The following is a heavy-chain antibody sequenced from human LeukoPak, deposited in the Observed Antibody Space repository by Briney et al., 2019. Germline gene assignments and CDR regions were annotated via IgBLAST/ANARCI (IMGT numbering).Heavy chain of an antibody. V-gene: IGHV4-39*07. Sequence: SETLSLTCTVSGGSISSSSYYWGWIRQPPGKGLEWIGSIYYSGSTYYNPSLKSRVTISVDTSKNQFSLKLSSVTAADTAVYYCARLKGEKAIFGVVNMGPTPNYYMDVWGKGTTVTVSS. CDR2: IYYSGST. CDR3: ARLKGEKAIFGVVNMGPTPNYYMDV. CDR1: GGSISSSSYY. D-gene: IGHD3-3*01. J-gene: IGHJ6*03.